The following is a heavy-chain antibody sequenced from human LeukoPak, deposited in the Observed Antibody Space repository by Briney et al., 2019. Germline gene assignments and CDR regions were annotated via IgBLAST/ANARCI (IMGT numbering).Heavy chain of an antibody. CDR2: INSDGSST. J-gene: IGHJ6*02. V-gene: IGHV3-74*01. Sequence: PGGSLRLSCAASGFSISNFWMHWVRQAPGKGLVWVPRINSDGSSTTYADSVKGRFTISRDNAKNTLYLQANSLRDEDAAVYHCTRVQAGRSGLMDVWGRGTTVTVSS. CDR3: TRVQAGRSGLMDV. CDR1: GFSISNFW. D-gene: IGHD2-8*02.